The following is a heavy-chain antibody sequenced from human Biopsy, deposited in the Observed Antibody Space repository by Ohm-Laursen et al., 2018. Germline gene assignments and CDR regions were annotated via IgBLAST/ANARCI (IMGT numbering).Heavy chain of an antibody. CDR2: RFHSGSP. CDR1: GGSITADF. D-gene: IGHD3/OR15-3a*01. V-gene: IGHV4-59*08. J-gene: IGHJ4*02. Sequence: SETLSLTCPVSGGSITADFWTWIRQTPGERLEWIGYRFHSGSPMYNPSLKSRVTTSVDTSKSQFSLTLTSVTAADTAVYYCVRLNRRGNIIFFDYWGRGTLVTVSS. CDR3: VRLNRRGNIIFFDY.